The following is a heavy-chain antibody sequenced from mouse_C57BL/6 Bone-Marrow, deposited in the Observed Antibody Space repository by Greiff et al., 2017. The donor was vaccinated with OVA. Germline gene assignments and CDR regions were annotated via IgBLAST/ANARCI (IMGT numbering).Heavy chain of an antibody. D-gene: IGHD1-1*01. CDR2: INPYNGGT. V-gene: IGHV1-19*01. Sequence: EVQLQQSGPVLVKPGASVKMSCKASGYTFTDYYMNWVKQSHGKSLEWIGVINPYNGGTSYNQKFKGKATLTVDKSSSPAYMELNSLTSEDSAVYYCARGGITTVVAPSFDYWGQGTTLTVSS. J-gene: IGHJ2*01. CDR3: ARGGITTVVAPSFDY. CDR1: GYTFTDYY.